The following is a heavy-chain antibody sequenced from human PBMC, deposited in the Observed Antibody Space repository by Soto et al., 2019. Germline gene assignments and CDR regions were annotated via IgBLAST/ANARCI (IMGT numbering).Heavy chain of an antibody. V-gene: IGHV4-39*01. CDR1: GGSISSSSYY. Sequence: SETLSLTCTVSGGSISSSSYYWGWIRQPPGKGLEWIGSIYYSGSIYYNPSLKSRVTISVDTSKNQFSLKLSSVTAADTAVYYCARHYNGMYYFDYWGQGTLVTVSS. CDR3: ARHYNGMYYFDY. CDR2: IYYSGSI. D-gene: IGHD2-8*01. J-gene: IGHJ4*02.